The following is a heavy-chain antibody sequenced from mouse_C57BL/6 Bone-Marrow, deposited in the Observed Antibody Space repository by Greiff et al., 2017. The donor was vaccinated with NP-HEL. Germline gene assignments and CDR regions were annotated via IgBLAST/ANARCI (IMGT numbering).Heavy chain of an antibody. CDR3: ATRSTMVTTHDY. J-gene: IGHJ2*01. CDR1: GYTFTGYW. CDR2: ILPGSGST. D-gene: IGHD2-2*01. Sequence: VQLQQSGAELMKPGASVKLSCKATGYTFTGYWIEWVKQRPGHGLEWIGEILPGSGSTNYNEKFKGKATFTADPSSTTAYMQLSSLTTEDSAIYDCATRSTMVTTHDYWGQGTTLTVSA. V-gene: IGHV1-9*01.